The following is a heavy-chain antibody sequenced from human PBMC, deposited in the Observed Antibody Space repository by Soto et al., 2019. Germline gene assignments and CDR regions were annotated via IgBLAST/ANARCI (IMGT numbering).Heavy chain of an antibody. CDR3: ARRKGSSSWADDAFDI. D-gene: IGHD6-13*01. Sequence: GESLKISCKGSGYSFTSYRIGWVRQMPGKGLEWMGIIYPGDSDTRYSPSFRGQVTISADKSISTAYLQWSSLKASDTAMYYCARRKGSSSWADDAFDIWGQGTMVTVSS. J-gene: IGHJ3*02. V-gene: IGHV5-51*01. CDR1: GYSFTSYR. CDR2: IYPGDSDT.